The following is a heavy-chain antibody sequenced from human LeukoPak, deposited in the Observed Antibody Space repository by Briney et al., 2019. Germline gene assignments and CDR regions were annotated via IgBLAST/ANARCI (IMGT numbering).Heavy chain of an antibody. CDR1: GGTFSSYA. J-gene: IGHJ4*02. Sequence: PVKVSCKASGGTFSSYAISWVRQAPGQGLEWMGRIIPIFGTANYAQKFQGRVTITTDESTSTAYMELSSLRSEDTAVYYCASGPLYGGYDDWGQGTLVTVSS. CDR3: ASGPLYGGYDD. D-gene: IGHD5-12*01. V-gene: IGHV1-69*05. CDR2: IIPIFGTA.